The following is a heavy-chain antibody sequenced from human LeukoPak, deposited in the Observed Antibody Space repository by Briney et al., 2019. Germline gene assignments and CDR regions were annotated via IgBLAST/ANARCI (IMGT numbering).Heavy chain of an antibody. Sequence: GGSLRLSCAASGFTFSSYSMNWVRQAPGKGLEWVSSISSSSSYIYYADSVKGRFTISRDNAKNSLYLQMNSLRAEDTAVYYCARDPTTHCSGGSCPNAFDIWGQGTMVTVSS. J-gene: IGHJ3*02. CDR3: ARDPTTHCSGGSCPNAFDI. D-gene: IGHD2-15*01. V-gene: IGHV3-21*01. CDR1: GFTFSSYS. CDR2: ISSSSSYI.